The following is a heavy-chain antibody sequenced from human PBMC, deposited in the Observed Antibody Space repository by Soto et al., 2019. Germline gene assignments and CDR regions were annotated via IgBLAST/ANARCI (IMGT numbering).Heavy chain of an antibody. D-gene: IGHD2-2*01. CDR2: ISYDESTT. Sequence: PGGSLRLSCAASGFSFSRYGIHWVRQAPGKGLEWVAVISYDESTTFYADSVKGRFTISRDNSKNTLFLQMKSLRPEDTAVYYCSKAMIGSYASDAFDVCGPGTMLTV. CDR3: SKAMIGSYASDAFDV. CDR1: GFSFSRYG. V-gene: IGHV3-30*18. J-gene: IGHJ3*01.